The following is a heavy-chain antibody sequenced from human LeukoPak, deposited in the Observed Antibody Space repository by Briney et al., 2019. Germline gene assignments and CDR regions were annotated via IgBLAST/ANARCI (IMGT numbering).Heavy chain of an antibody. CDR2: INHSGST. Sequence: PSETLSLTCTVSGDSISSYYWSWIRQPPGKGLEWIGEINHSGSTNYNPSLKSRVTISVDTSKNQFSLKLSSVTAADTAVYYCARARSSWYGPLGAEYFQHWGQGTLVTVSS. V-gene: IGHV4-34*01. D-gene: IGHD6-13*01. CDR3: ARARSSWYGPLGAEYFQH. J-gene: IGHJ1*01. CDR1: GDSISSYY.